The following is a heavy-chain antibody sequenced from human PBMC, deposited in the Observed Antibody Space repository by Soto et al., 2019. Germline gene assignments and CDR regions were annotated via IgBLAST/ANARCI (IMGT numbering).Heavy chain of an antibody. CDR1: GFTFSSYS. V-gene: IGHV3-30-3*01. J-gene: IGHJ4*02. D-gene: IGHD4-17*01. CDR3: ARGMTTVTTGYDFDY. Sequence: QVQLVESGGGVVQPGRSLRLSCAASGFTFSSYSMHWVRQAPGKGLEWVALISYDGSNKYYADSVKGRFTISRDKSKNTLSLQLNSRRAEDTAVYYCARGMTTVTTGYDFDYWGQGTLVTVSS. CDR2: ISYDGSNK.